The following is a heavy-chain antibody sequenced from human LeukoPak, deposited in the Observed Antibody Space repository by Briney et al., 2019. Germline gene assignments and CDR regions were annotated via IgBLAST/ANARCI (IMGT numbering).Heavy chain of an antibody. CDR3: AKDRSPWSGYYTDSFDV. CDR2: ISYDGSNK. Sequence: PGGSLRLSCAASGFTFSSYAMHWVRQAPGKGLEWVAVISYDGSNKYYADSVKGRFTISRDNSKNTLYLQMNSLRAEDTAVYYCAKDRSPWSGYYTDSFDVWGQGTRVTVSS. D-gene: IGHD3-3*01. V-gene: IGHV3-30-3*01. CDR1: GFTFSSYA. J-gene: IGHJ3*01.